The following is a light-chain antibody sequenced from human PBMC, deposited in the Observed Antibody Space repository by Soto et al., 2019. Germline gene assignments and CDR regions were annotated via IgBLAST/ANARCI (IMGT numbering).Light chain of an antibody. J-gene: IGKJ1*01. CDR1: QGISNW. Sequence: IQMTQSPSSVSASVGDRVTITCRAIQGISNWLAWYQQKAGKAPNLLIYATSNLLSGVPSRSRRSGAGTDFTLTIISLQPEDSATYYCQQADHYPSIPCTFGQGTKVEIK. CDR2: ATS. V-gene: IGKV1-12*01. CDR3: QQADHYPSIPCT.